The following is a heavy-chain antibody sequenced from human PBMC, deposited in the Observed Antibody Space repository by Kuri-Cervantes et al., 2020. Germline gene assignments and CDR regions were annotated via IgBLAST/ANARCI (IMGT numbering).Heavy chain of an antibody. CDR1: GFTFSSYA. CDR3: AKGGYDYIWGSSFSFFDY. V-gene: IGHV3-23*01. D-gene: IGHD3-16*01. Sequence: GGSLRLSCAASGFTFSSYAMSWVRQAPGKGLDWVSAISGSGGSTYYADSVKGRFTISRDNSKNTLYLQMNSLRAEDTAVYYCAKGGYDYIWGSSFSFFDYWGQGTLVTVSS. J-gene: IGHJ4*02. CDR2: ISGSGGST.